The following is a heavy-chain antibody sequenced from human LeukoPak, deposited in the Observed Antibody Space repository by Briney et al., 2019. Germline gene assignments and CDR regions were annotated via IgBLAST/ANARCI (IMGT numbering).Heavy chain of an antibody. D-gene: IGHD1-26*01. CDR2: ISSSSSTI. CDR1: GFTFSSYA. V-gene: IGHV3-48*01. CDR3: AREWEWELPHGAFDI. J-gene: IGHJ3*02. Sequence: GGSLRLSCAASGFTFSSYAMSWVRQAPGKGLEWVSAISSSSSTIYYADSVKGRFTISRDNAKNSLYLQMNSLRAEDTAVYYCAREWEWELPHGAFDIWGQGTMVTVSS.